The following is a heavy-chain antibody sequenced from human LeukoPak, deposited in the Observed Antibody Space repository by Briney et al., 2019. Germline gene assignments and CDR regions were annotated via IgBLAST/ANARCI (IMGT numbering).Heavy chain of an antibody. CDR3: LREGLAGGDY. D-gene: IGHD6-19*01. J-gene: IGHJ4*02. CDR2: IDTNTGKP. V-gene: IGHV7-4-1*02. CDR1: GYTFSNYN. Sequence: ASVKVSCKASGYTFSNYNLNWVRQAPGQGLEWMGWIDTNTGKPTYAQGFTGRFVFSLDTSVSTAYLQISSLKAEDSVVYYCLREGLAGGDYWGQGTLVTVSS.